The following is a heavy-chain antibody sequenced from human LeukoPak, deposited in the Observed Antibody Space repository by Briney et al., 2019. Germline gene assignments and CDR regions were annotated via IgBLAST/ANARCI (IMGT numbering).Heavy chain of an antibody. CDR3: ARGFDGYYGFDI. CDR1: GFTFTTYW. D-gene: IGHD5-24*01. CDR2: INQDGSHK. Sequence: GGSLRLSCAASGFTFTTYWMSWVRQAPAQGLEWVANINQDGSHKYYVGSVKGRFTISRDNAKNSIYLQVNSLRAEDTAVYYCARGFDGYYGFDIWGQGTMVTVSS. V-gene: IGHV3-7*05. J-gene: IGHJ3*02.